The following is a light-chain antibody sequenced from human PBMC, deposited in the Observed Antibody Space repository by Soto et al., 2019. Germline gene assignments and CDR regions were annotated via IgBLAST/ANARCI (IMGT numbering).Light chain of an antibody. J-gene: IGLJ1*01. Sequence: QSVLTQPASVSGSPGQSITIPCTGSSSDVGAYDYVSWYQQHPGKAPKLMIYHVTYRPSGVSYRFSGSKSGNTASLTISGLQAEDEADYYCCSYAGSSTFYGFGTGTKVTVL. CDR1: SSDVGAYDY. V-gene: IGLV2-14*01. CDR2: HVT. CDR3: CSYAGSSTFYG.